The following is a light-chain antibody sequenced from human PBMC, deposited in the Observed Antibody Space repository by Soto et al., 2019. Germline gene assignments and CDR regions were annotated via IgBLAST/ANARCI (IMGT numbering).Light chain of an antibody. CDR3: LLSYSGASSYVV. J-gene: IGLJ2*01. Sequence: QAVVTQEPSLTVSPGGTVTLTCGSSTGAVTTGHYPYWFQQKPGQAPRTLIYDTTNKRSWTPARFSGSLLGGKAALTLSAAHLEDEADYDSLLSYSGASSYVVFGGGTKLTAL. V-gene: IGLV7-46*01. CDR2: DTT. CDR1: TGAVTTGHY.